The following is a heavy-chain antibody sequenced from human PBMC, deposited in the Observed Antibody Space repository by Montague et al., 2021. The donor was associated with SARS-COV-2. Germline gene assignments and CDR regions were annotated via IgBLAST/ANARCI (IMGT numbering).Heavy chain of an antibody. CDR3: ARVGSQVVPGTWEYFQH. Sequence: SETLSLTCTVSGDSINNYYWSWIRQPPGKGLEWAGYIFYSGGSAAYNPSLQSRVTISVDTSKNQFSLNLNSVTAADTAVYYCARVGSQVVPGTWEYFQHWGQGTTVTVS. D-gene: IGHD1-1*01. V-gene: IGHV4-59*01. J-gene: IGHJ6*02. CDR2: IFYSGGSA. CDR1: GDSINNYY.